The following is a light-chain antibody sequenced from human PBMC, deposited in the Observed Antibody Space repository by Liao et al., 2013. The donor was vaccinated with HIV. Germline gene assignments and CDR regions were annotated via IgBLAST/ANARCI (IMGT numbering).Light chain of an antibody. CDR1: KLGTKH. CDR3: QTWDSSILYV. CDR2: QDS. V-gene: IGLV3-1*01. J-gene: IGLJ1*01. Sequence: SLELTQPPSVSVSPGQTASITCSGEKLGTKHVCWYQQKPGQSPALVIYQDSKRPSGIPERFSGYNFENTATLTIAGTEAMDEGDYFCQTWDSSILYVFGTGTKVTVL.